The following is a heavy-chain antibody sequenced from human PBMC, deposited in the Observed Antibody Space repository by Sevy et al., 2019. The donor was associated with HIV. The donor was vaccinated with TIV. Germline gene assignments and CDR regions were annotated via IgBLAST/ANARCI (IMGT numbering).Heavy chain of an antibody. CDR2: IITKNHGGTP. CDR3: ARHAREAWRGSGVYYNVTDGFDP. D-gene: IGHD3-10*01. CDR1: GFIFRNYN. Sequence: GGSLRLSCAASGFIFRNYNMNWVRQAPGKGLDWVGFIITKNHGGTPEYGASVKGRFTISRDDSKNTIYLQMHSLKTEDTGIYYCARHAREAWRGSGVYYNVTDGFDPWGQGTLVTVSS. J-gene: IGHJ5*02. V-gene: IGHV3-49*04.